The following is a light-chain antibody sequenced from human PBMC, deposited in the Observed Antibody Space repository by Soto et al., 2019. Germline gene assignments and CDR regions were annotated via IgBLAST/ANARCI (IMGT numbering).Light chain of an antibody. Sequence: EIVLTQSPGTLSLSPGERATLSCRASQSVSSSYLHWYQQKPGQAPRLLIFGTSSRATGIPDRFIGGESGTDFTLTISRLEPEDFAVYYCQQCGSLPGTFGQGTKVEI. CDR2: GTS. CDR1: QSVSSSY. J-gene: IGKJ1*01. V-gene: IGKV3-20*01. CDR3: QQCGSLPGT.